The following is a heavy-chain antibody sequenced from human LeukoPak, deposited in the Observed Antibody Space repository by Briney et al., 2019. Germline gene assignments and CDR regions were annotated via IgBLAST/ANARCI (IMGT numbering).Heavy chain of an antibody. D-gene: IGHD5-18*01. Sequence: GGSLRLSCAASGFTFSSYWMSWVRQAPGKGLEWVANIKEDGSEKFHVGSVRGRFTISRDNAKNSLYLQMNSLRAEDTAVYYCARARLGYSYGGYWGQGTLVTVSS. CDR2: IKEDGSEK. CDR3: ARARLGYSYGGY. V-gene: IGHV3-7*01. CDR1: GFTFSSYW. J-gene: IGHJ4*02.